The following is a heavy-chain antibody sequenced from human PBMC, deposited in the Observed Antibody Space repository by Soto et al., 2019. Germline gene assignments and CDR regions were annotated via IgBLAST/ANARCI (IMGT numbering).Heavy chain of an antibody. CDR2: IIPIFGTA. J-gene: IGHJ3*02. V-gene: IGHV1-69*01. Sequence: QVQLVQSGAEAKKPGSSVKVSCKASGGTFSSYAISWVRQAPGHGLEWMGGIIPIFGTANYAQKFQGRVTITADESTSRGYMELSSLRSEDTAVYYCARRNYWELRAFDIWGQGTIVTVSS. CDR1: GGTFSSYA. D-gene: IGHD1-26*01. CDR3: ARRNYWELRAFDI.